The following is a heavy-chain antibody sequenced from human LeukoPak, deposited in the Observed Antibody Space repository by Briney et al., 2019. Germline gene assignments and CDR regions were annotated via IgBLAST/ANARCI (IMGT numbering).Heavy chain of an antibody. Sequence: PGGSVRLSCAASGFTFSNYDMNWVRQAPGKGLEWVANIKEDGSEIYYVDVVKGRFTISRDNANNSLYLQMNSLGAEDTAVYYCARDLTPLIQLWPRSVDYNYGMDVWGQGTTVTVSS. CDR1: GFTFSNYD. CDR3: ARDLTPLIQLWPRSVDYNYGMDV. J-gene: IGHJ6*02. D-gene: IGHD5-24*01. V-gene: IGHV3-7*01. CDR2: IKEDGSEI.